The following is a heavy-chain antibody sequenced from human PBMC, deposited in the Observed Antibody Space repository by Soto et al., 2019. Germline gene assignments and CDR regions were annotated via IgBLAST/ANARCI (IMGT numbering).Heavy chain of an antibody. Sequence: PVKVSCKASGGTFSNYAISWVRQAPGQGLEWVGGIIPMFGTSNYAQNFQGRVSITADESTSTAYMELSSLRSEDTAVYYCARGVRTGFYGMDVWGQGTTVTVSS. CDR3: ARGVRTGFYGMDV. CDR1: GGTFSNYA. J-gene: IGHJ6*02. D-gene: IGHD3-10*01. V-gene: IGHV1-69*13. CDR2: IIPMFGTS.